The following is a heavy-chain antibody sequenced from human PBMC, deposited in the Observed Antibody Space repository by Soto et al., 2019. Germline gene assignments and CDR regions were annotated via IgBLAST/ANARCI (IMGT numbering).Heavy chain of an antibody. V-gene: IGHV5-51*01. J-gene: IGHJ6*02. CDR1: GYSFTSYW. D-gene: IGHD2-15*01. Sequence: GESLKISCKGSGYSFTSYWIGWVRQMPGKGLEWMGVIYPGDSDTRYSPSFQGQVTISADKSISTAYLQWSSLKASDTAMYYCARQRYCSGGSCYSGYYYYYGMDVWGQGTTVTVSS. CDR3: ARQRYCSGGSCYSGYYYYYGMDV. CDR2: IYPGDSDT.